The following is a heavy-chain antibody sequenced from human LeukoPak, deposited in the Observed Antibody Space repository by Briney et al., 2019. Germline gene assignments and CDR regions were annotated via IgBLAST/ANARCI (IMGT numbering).Heavy chain of an antibody. V-gene: IGHV3-72*01. CDR1: GFSFSDKY. CDR2: GRDKPNSYTT. D-gene: IGHD1-1*01. CDR3: ATSTGTTHYCYYYMDV. Sequence: PGGSLRLSCEASGFSFSDKYVEWVRQAPGKGLEWVGRGRDKPNSYTTEYAASVKGRFIISRDDLKNSVFLQMDSLKTEDTAVYYCATSTGTTHYCYYYMDVWGKGTTVTVSS. J-gene: IGHJ6*03.